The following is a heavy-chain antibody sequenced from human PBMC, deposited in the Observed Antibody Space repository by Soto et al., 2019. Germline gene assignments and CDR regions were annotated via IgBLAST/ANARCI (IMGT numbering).Heavy chain of an antibody. CDR1: GFIFENFG. V-gene: IGHV3-23*01. D-gene: IGHD1-26*01. CDR2: ISGSGFKK. J-gene: IGHJ5*02. CDR3: AKNQGVELVPLATVDWFDP. Sequence: GGSLRLSCAASGFIFENFGMSWVRQAPGKGLEWISSISGSGFKKYYADSVKGRFTISRDNSKSTAYLELNNLSAEDTAVYHCAKNQGVELVPLATVDWFDPWGQGSVVTVSS.